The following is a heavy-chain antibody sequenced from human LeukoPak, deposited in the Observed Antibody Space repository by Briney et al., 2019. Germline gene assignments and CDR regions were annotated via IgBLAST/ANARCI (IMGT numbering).Heavy chain of an antibody. Sequence: GGCLRLSCAASGFTFSNYWMHWVRQVPGKGLVWVSQINSDGSSTNYADSVKGRFTISRDNANNTMYLQMNSLRAEDTAVYYCARDRGYSSGWPTDSWGQGTLVTVSS. CDR1: GFTFSNYW. V-gene: IGHV3-74*01. CDR2: INSDGSST. J-gene: IGHJ4*02. CDR3: ARDRGYSSGWPTDS. D-gene: IGHD6-19*01.